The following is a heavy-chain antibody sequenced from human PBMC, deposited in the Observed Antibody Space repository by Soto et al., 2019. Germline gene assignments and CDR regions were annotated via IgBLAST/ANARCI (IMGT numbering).Heavy chain of an antibody. V-gene: IGHV4-34*09. CDR2: INHSGST. J-gene: IGHJ4*02. CDR3: ARTGERWILGYYFDY. CDR1: GGSFSGYY. Sequence: ASETLSLTCAVYGGSFSGYYWSWIRQPPGKGLEWIGEINHSGSTNYNPSLKSRVTISVDTSKNQFSLKLSSVTAADTAVYYCARTGERWILGYYFDYWGQGTLVTVSS. D-gene: IGHD2-2*03.